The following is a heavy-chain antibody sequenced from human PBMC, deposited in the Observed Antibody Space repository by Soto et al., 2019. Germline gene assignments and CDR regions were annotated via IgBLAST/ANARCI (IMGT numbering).Heavy chain of an antibody. J-gene: IGHJ4*02. CDR3: AKDLSSNWYPQY. CDR2: ISGSGNTT. D-gene: IGHD6-13*01. V-gene: IGHV3-23*01. Sequence: EVQLLESGGGLVQPGGALRPSCAAAGFTFSSYAMTWVRRAPGKGLEWVSAISGSGNTTYYADSVKGRFTISRDSSKNTLYLQMNSLRAEETAVYFCAKDLSSNWYPQYWGQGTLVTVSS. CDR1: GFTFSSYA.